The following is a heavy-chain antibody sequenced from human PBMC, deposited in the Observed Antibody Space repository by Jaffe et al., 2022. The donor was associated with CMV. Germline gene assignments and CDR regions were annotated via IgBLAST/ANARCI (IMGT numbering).Heavy chain of an antibody. D-gene: IGHD2-15*01. CDR3: AKDRGSRPLLPDY. J-gene: IGHJ4*02. Sequence: EVQLVESGGGLVQPGRSLRLSCAASGFTFDDYAMHWVRQAPGKGLEWVSGISWNSGSIGYADSVKGRFTISRDNAKNSLYLQMNSLRAEDTALYYCAKDRGSRPLLPDYWGQGTLVTVSS. V-gene: IGHV3-9*01. CDR2: ISWNSGSI. CDR1: GFTFDDYA.